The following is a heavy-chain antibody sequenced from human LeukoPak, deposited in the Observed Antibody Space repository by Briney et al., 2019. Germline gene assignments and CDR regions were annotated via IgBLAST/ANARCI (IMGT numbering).Heavy chain of an antibody. CDR2: TSYDGSHK. J-gene: IGHJ4*02. D-gene: IGHD6-19*01. V-gene: IGHV3-30*04. CDR3: AKGSGWYLDY. CDR1: GFSFSNFA. Sequence: GGSLRLSCAASGFSFSNFAMHWVRQAPGKGLEWVAVTSYDGSHKYYADSVKGRFTFSRDNFKHTLYLQMNSLRPEDTAVYYCAKGSGWYLDYWGQGTLVTISS.